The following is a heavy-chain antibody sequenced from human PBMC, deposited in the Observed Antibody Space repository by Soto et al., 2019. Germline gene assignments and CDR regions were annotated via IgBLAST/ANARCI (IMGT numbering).Heavy chain of an antibody. V-gene: IGHV3-11*01. Sequence: GGSLRLSCAASGFTFSDYYMSWIRQAPGKGLEWISYISSSGATIYYADSVKGRFTTSRDNANNSLFLEMNSLRAEDTAVYYCAKDWYYYDSSGYYRERVAPNYYYYGMDVWGQGTTVTVSS. J-gene: IGHJ6*02. CDR1: GFTFSDYY. CDR3: AKDWYYYDSSGYYRERVAPNYYYYGMDV. D-gene: IGHD3-22*01. CDR2: ISSSGATI.